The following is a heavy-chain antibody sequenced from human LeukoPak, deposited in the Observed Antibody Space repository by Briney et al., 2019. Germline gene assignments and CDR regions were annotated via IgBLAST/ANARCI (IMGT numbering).Heavy chain of an antibody. CDR3: AGSPMGGSYYVPGHFDY. J-gene: IGHJ4*02. D-gene: IGHD1-26*01. CDR1: GGSISSYY. Sequence: SETLSLTCTVSGGSISSYYWSWIRQPPGKGLEWIGYIYYSGSTNYNPSLKSRVTILVDTSKNQFSLKLSSVTAADTAVYYCAGSPMGGSYYVPGHFDYWGQGTLVTVSS. CDR2: IYYSGST. V-gene: IGHV4-59*01.